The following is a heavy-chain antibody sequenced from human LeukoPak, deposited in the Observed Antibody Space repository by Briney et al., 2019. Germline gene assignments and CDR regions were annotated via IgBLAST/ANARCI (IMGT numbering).Heavy chain of an antibody. V-gene: IGHV4-59*01. Sequence: PSETLSLTCTVSGASISSYYRSWIRQPPGKGLEWIGYRYYSGSTNYNPSLKSRVTLSVDTSKNQVSLKLSSVTAADTAVYYCARDRGSGDDNWFDPWGQGTLVTVSS. CDR3: ARDRGSGDDNWFDP. J-gene: IGHJ5*02. D-gene: IGHD3-10*01. CDR1: GASISSYY. CDR2: RYYSGST.